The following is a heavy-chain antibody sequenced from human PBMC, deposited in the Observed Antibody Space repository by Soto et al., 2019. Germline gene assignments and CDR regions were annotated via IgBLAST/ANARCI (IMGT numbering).Heavy chain of an antibody. J-gene: IGHJ3*01. CDR1: GGSISSGDYY. Sequence: QVQLQESGPGLVKPSQTLSLTCTVSGGSISSGDYYWNCIRQPPGKGLEWIGSIDYSGSTYYSPSLKSRVATSVGPSKNQFSLKLSSVTAADTAVYYCVRGDPGACTSTSCSDAFDLWGRGTMVAVSS. D-gene: IGHD2-2*01. CDR3: VRGDPGACTSTSCSDAFDL. CDR2: IDYSGST. V-gene: IGHV4-30-4*01.